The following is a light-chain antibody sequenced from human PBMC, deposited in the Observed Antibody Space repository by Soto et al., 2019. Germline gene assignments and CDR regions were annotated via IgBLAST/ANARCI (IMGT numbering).Light chain of an antibody. V-gene: IGLV2-14*01. Sequence: QSVLTQPASVSGSPGQAITISCTGTSRDVGGYNYVSWYQQHPGKAPKLMIYDVSYRPSGVSDRFSGSKSGNTASLTISGLQSEDEADYYCDSYTSGSSYVFGPGTKVTVL. CDR3: DSYTSGSSYV. J-gene: IGLJ1*01. CDR1: SRDVGGYNY. CDR2: DVS.